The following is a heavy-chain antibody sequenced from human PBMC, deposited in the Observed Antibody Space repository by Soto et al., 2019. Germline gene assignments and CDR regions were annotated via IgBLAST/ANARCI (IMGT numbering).Heavy chain of an antibody. CDR2: IRSDGSNI. CDR1: GTIVSGYG. J-gene: IGHJ4*02. V-gene: IGHV3-33*01. D-gene: IGHD1-26*01. CDR3: ARDGVGATTYFGYLDY. Sequence: QEQLVQCGGAVVQPGRSLRLSCTTSGTIVSGYGMHWVRQAPGKGLEWVALIRSDGSNIQYADSVKGRFTISRDNSRKILYLQMDSLRADDTAVYYCARDGVGATTYFGYLDYWGQGAPVTVSS.